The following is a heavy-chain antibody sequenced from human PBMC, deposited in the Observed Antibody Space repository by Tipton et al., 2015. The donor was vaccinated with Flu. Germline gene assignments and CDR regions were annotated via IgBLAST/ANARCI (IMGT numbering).Heavy chain of an antibody. J-gene: IGHJ4*02. CDR3: ARRYYDSSGPLDY. CDR2: IYYSGST. CDR1: GGSIRSHY. D-gene: IGHD3-22*01. Sequence: TLSLTCSVSGGSIRSHYWSWIRQPPGKGLEWIGYIYYSGSTNYNPSLKSRVTISVDTSKNQFSLKLSSVTAADTAVYYCARRYYDSSGPLDYWGQGTLVTVSS. V-gene: IGHV4-59*11.